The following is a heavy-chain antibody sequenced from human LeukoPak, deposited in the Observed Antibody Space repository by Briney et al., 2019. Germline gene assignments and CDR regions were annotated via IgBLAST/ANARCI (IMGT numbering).Heavy chain of an antibody. Sequence: SGTLSLTCAVSNASISGRNWWNWVRQPPGKGLEWIGEVSHSGSTNYNPSLKSRVTISVDKSKNQFSLTLSSVTAADTAVYYCARVGSGRYNYGYSLVYWGQGTLVTVSS. V-gene: IGHV4-4*02. CDR1: NASISGRNW. CDR2: VSHSGST. J-gene: IGHJ4*02. D-gene: IGHD5-18*01. CDR3: ARVGSGRYNYGYSLVY.